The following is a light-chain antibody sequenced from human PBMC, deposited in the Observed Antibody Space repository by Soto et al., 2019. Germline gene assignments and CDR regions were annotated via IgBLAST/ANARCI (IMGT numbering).Light chain of an antibody. Sequence: EIVLTQSPGTLSLSPGERATLSCRASQNVSSSFLGWYQQRPGQAPRPLIYSASSRATGIPDRFSGGGSGTDFTLTISRLEPEDFAVYYCQHYVSSPSRLTFGGGTKVEIK. J-gene: IGKJ4*01. V-gene: IGKV3-20*01. CDR2: SAS. CDR1: QNVSSSF. CDR3: QHYVSSPSRLT.